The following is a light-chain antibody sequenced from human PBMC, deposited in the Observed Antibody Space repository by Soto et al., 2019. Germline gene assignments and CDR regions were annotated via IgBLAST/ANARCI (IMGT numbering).Light chain of an antibody. CDR1: QSVSSSY. CDR2: DAS. J-gene: IGKJ4*01. Sequence: EIVLTQSPGTLSLSPGERATLSCRSSQSVSSSYIVWHQQKPGQAPRLLIYDASSRATGIPDRFSGSGSGTDFTLTISRLETEDFAVYYCQQYGSSPLTFGGGTKVEIK. V-gene: IGKV3-20*01. CDR3: QQYGSSPLT.